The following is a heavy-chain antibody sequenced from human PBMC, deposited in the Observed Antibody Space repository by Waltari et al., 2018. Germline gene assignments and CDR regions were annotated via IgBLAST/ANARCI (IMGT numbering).Heavy chain of an antibody. V-gene: IGHV4-61*02. CDR1: GGSISRGSYY. CDR2: IYTSGST. J-gene: IGHJ3*02. CDR3: ARGGAFDI. Sequence: QVQLQESGPGLVKPSQTLSLTCTVSGGSISRGSYYWSWIRQPAGKGLEWIGRIYTSGSTNYNPSLKSRVTISVDTSKNQFSLKLSSVTAADTAVYYCARGGAFDIWGQGTMVTVSS.